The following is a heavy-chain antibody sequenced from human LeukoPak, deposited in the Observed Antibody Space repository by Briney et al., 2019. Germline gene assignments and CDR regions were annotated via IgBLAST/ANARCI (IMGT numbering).Heavy chain of an antibody. Sequence: ASVKVSCKASGYTFIRNAMHWVRQAPGQRLEWMGWINVGNGKTKYSQKFQGRVNITRDTSASTAYMEVSSLRSEDTAVYYCARDSPLSPYDYWGQGTLVTVSS. D-gene: IGHD3-16*02. CDR3: ARDSPLSPYDY. CDR1: GYTFIRNA. J-gene: IGHJ4*02. V-gene: IGHV1-3*01. CDR2: INVGNGKT.